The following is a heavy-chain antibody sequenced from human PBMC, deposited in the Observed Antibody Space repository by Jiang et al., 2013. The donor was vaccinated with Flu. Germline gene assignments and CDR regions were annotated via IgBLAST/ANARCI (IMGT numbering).Heavy chain of an antibody. CDR2: IYYSGST. CDR1: GGSISSYY. CDR3: AGTLAVADNWFDP. V-gene: IGHV4-59*01. Sequence: GPGLVKPSETLSLTCTVSGGSISSYYWSWIRQPPGKGLEWIGYIYYSGSTNYNPSLKSRVTISVDTSKNQFSLKLSSVTAADTAVYYCAGTLAVADNWFDPWGQGTLVTVSS. D-gene: IGHD6-19*01. J-gene: IGHJ5*02.